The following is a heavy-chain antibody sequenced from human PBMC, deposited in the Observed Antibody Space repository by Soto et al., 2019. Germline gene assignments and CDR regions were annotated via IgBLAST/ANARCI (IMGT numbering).Heavy chain of an antibody. D-gene: IGHD2-8*01. CDR1: GFTFSSCS. CDR3: AKYCSSDVCFDY. Sequence: WGSLIISCASSGFTFSSCSMNWVRQAPGKGLEWVSFISGSGDTKYYADSVKGRFTISRDNAKNSLYLQMSSLRDEDTAVYYCAKYCSSDVCFDYWGQGTLVTVSS. CDR2: ISGSGDTK. J-gene: IGHJ4*02. V-gene: IGHV3-48*02.